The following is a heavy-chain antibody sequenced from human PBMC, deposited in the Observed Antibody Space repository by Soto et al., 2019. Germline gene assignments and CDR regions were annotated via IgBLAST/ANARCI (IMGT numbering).Heavy chain of an antibody. J-gene: IGHJ4*02. CDR2: IYYSGST. Sequence: SETLSLTCTVSGGSISSGGYYWSWIRQHPGKGLEWIGYIYYSGSTYYNPPLKSRVTISVDTSKNQFSLKLSSVTAADTAVYYCARGSSDSSGYYYGYYFDYWGQGTLVTVSS. CDR1: GGSISSGGYY. CDR3: ARGSSDSSGYYYGYYFDY. D-gene: IGHD3-22*01. V-gene: IGHV4-31*03.